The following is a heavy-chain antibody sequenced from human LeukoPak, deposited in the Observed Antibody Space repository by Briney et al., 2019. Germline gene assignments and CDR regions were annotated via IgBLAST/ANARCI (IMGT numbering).Heavy chain of an antibody. J-gene: IGHJ4*02. D-gene: IGHD6-19*01. Sequence: SETLSPTCTGSGGSTSSNYWSWIRQPPGKGLEWIGYIYYSGSTNYNPSLKSRVTISVDTSKNQFSLKLSSVTAADTAVYYCARTTHPDAKQWPFLVLWGQGVLVTVSS. CDR1: GGSTSSNY. V-gene: IGHV4-59*01. CDR2: IYYSGST. CDR3: ARTTHPDAKQWPFLVL.